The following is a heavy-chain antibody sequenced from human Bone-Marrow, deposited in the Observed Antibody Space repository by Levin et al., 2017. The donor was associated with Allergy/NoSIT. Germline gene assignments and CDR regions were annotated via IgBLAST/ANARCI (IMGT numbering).Heavy chain of an antibody. CDR2: ISSTSSTI. Sequence: LSLTCAASGFIFSSYSMNWVRQAPGKGLEWVSYISSTSSTICYADSVKGRFTISRDNAKNSLSLQMNSLRDEDTAVYYCARGRYGDYAPDYWGQGTLVTVSS. CDR1: GFIFSSYS. CDR3: ARGRYGDYAPDY. D-gene: IGHD4-17*01. V-gene: IGHV3-48*02. J-gene: IGHJ4*02.